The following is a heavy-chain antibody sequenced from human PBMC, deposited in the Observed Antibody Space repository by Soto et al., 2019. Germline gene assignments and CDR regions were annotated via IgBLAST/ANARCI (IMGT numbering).Heavy chain of an antibody. CDR2: ISAYNGNT. CDR3: ARDPPPPDY. J-gene: IGHJ4*02. V-gene: IGHV1-18*01. CDR1: GYAFATYA. Sequence: GAPVKVSCKASGYAFATYAISWMRQAPGQGLEWMGWISAYNGNTNYAQKLQGRVTMTTDTSTSTAYMELRSLRSDDTAVYYCARDPPPPDYLGQGTLVTGSS.